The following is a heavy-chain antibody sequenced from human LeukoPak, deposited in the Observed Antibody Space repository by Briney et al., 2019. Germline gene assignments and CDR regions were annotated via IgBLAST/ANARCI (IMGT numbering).Heavy chain of an antibody. J-gene: IGHJ4*02. D-gene: IGHD3-9*01. CDR1: GGSISSGGYY. Sequence: PSQTLSLTCTVSGGSISSGGYYWSWIRQHPGKGLEWIGYIYYSGSTYYNPSLKSRVTISVGTSKNQFSLKLSSVTAADTAVYYCARVGPSLRYFDWLLDPSGTGGEYYFDYWGQGTLVTVSS. V-gene: IGHV4-31*03. CDR3: ARVGPSLRYFDWLLDPSGTGGEYYFDY. CDR2: IYYSGST.